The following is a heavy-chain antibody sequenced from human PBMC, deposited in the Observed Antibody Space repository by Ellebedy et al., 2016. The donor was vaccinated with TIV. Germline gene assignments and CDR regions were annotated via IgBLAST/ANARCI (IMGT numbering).Heavy chain of an antibody. V-gene: IGHV4-39*01. J-gene: IGHJ4*02. Sequence: SETLSLTXDVSGETITSPDYFWAWIRQPPGKGLEWIGSLYYSGHTYYNVALKSRLAISVDTSKNQLSLKLTSVTAADTAMYYCARGGSYGSGSYYWRYWGQGTLVIVSS. CDR1: GETITSPDYF. CDR3: ARGGSYGSGSYYWRY. D-gene: IGHD3-10*01. CDR2: LYYSGHT.